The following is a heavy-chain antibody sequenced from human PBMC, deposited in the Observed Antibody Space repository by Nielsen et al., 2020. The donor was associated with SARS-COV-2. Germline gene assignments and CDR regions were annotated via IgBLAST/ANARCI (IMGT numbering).Heavy chain of an antibody. J-gene: IGHJ6*02. D-gene: IGHD3-3*01. CDR3: ARTLYDFWSGYQIYYYYYGMDV. Sequence: WIRQPPGKGLEWVSSISSSSSYIYYADSVKGRFTISRDNAKNSLYLQMNSLRDEDTAVYYCARTLYDFWSGYQIYYYYYGMDVWGQGTTVTVSS. V-gene: IGHV3-21*01. CDR2: ISSSSSYI.